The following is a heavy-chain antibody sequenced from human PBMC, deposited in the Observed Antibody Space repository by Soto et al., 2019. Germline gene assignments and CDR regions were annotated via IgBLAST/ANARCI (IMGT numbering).Heavy chain of an antibody. J-gene: IGHJ4*02. Sequence: GGSLRLSCEASGFTFSSYPMHWVRQAPGKGLEWVTVISYDGGNQYYADSVKGRFTISRDNSKDTIYLQMHSLRSDDTAVYFCARGPITQTSFIDHWGQGTLVTVSS. CDR2: ISYDGGNQ. D-gene: IGHD1-20*01. CDR1: GFTFSSYP. CDR3: ARGPITQTSFIDH. V-gene: IGHV3-30-3*01.